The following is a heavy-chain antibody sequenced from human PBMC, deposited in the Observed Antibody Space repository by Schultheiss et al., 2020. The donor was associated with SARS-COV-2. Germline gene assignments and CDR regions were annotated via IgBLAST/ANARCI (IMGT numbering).Heavy chain of an antibody. Sequence: SETLSLTCAVYGGSFSGYYWSWIRQPPGKGLEWIGEIYHSGSTNYNPSLKSRVTISVDTSKNQFSLKLSSVTAADTAVYYCARGVLSGKRSVVVIAIRRGWFDPWGQGTLVTVSS. V-gene: IGHV4-34*01. CDR2: IYHSGST. CDR1: GGSFSGYY. CDR3: ARGVLSGKRSVVVIAIRRGWFDP. J-gene: IGHJ5*02. D-gene: IGHD2-21*01.